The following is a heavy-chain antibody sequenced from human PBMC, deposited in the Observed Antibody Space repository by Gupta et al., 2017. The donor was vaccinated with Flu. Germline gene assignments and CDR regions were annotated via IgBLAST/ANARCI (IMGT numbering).Heavy chain of an antibody. V-gene: IGHV3-30*18. Sequence: QVQLVGSGGGVVQPGRSLRLSCVASGFVFSTYDMHWVRQAPGKGLEWVAVISSDGGAKYYADSMKGRFTISRDNSKKTLYLQMSSLRPEDAAVYYCAKDSDGAISVSVAGSYLDYWGQGTQVSVSS. CDR1: GFVFSTYD. CDR2: ISSDGGAK. CDR3: AKDSDGAISVSVAGSYLDY. D-gene: IGHD6-19*01. J-gene: IGHJ4*02.